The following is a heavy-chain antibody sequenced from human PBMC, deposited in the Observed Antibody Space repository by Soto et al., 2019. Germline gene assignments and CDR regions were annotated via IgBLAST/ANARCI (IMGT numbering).Heavy chain of an antibody. D-gene: IGHD6-13*01. J-gene: IGHJ4*01. CDR1: GFTFSSYV. CDR2: ITSNGGST. CDR3: LVASAAY. V-gene: IGHV3-64D*06. Sequence: GGYLGLSCSAPGFTFSSYVLNWVRQAPGKGLEYVSGITSNGGSTFYADSVKGRFIISRDNSQNTVYLQMSSLTTADTAVYYCLVASAAYWGHGT.